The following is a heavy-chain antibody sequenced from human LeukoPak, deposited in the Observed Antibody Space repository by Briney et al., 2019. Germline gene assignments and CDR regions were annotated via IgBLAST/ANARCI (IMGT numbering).Heavy chain of an antibody. J-gene: IGHJ4*02. Sequence: SEALSLACTVSGGSNSSYYWSWIRQPPGKGLGWIGYIYTSGSTNYNPSLKSRVTISVDTSKNQFSLKLSSVTAADTAVYYCARSKGPFDYWGQGTLVTVSS. V-gene: IGHV4-4*09. CDR3: ARSKGPFDY. CDR2: IYTSGST. CDR1: GGSNSSYY.